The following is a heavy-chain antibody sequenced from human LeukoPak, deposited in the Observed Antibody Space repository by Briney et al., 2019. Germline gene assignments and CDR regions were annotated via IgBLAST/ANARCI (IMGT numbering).Heavy chain of an antibody. CDR1: GFTFDDYA. CDR2: ISGSGGST. J-gene: IGHJ3*02. CDR3: ARRVGHPEYAFDI. D-gene: IGHD1-26*01. V-gene: IGHV3-23*01. Sequence: PGGSLRLSCAASGFTFDDYAMSWVRQAPGKGLEWVSAISGSGGSTYYADSVKGRFTISRDNSKNSLYLQMNSLRAEDTAVYYCARRVGHPEYAFDIWGQGTMVTVSS.